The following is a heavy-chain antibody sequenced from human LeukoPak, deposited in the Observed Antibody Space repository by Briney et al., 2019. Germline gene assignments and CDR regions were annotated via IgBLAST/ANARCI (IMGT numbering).Heavy chain of an antibody. J-gene: IGHJ6*02. CDR3: ARGHRTSSAYHCNAMDV. CDR1: GGSISSGSYW. Sequence: SQTLSLPCTVSGGSISSGSYWCSWIRQHPERGLEWIGYHYYSGNTYYHPSLKSRVSQSVGTSKNQLSLTLTSVPAAGTAVYFCARGHRTSSAYHCNAMDVWGQGTTVTVSS. V-gene: IGHV4-31*03. CDR2: HYYSGNT. D-gene: IGHD2-8*01.